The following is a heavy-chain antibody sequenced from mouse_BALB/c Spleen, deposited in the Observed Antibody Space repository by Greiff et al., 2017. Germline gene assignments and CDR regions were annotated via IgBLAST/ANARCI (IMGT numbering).Heavy chain of an antibody. CDR1: GYTFTSYW. J-gene: IGHJ2*01. D-gene: IGHD2-14*01. CDR2: INPSTGYT. CDR3: AREDYRYEDFDY. V-gene: IGHV1-7*01. Sequence: QVQLQQSGAELAKPGASVKMSCKASGYTFTSYWMHWVKQRPGQGLEWIGYINPSTGYTEYNQKFKDKATLTAAKSSSTAYMQLSSLTSEDSAVYYCAREDYRYEDFDYWGQGTTLTVSS.